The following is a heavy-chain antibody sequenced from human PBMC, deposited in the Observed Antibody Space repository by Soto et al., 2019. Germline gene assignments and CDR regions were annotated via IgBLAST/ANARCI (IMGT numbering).Heavy chain of an antibody. CDR2: IIAYNGNT. CDR1: GYTFTSYG. CDR3: GSQEPRYECWGSERFEY. J-gene: IGHJ4*02. Sequence: ASVKVSCKASGYTFTSYGISWVRQAPGQGLEWMGWIIAYNGNTNYAQKLQGRVTMTTDTSTSTAYMELRSLRSDDTAVYYCGSQEPRYECWGSERFEYWGQGTRVSVPS. V-gene: IGHV1-18*01. D-gene: IGHD3-16*01.